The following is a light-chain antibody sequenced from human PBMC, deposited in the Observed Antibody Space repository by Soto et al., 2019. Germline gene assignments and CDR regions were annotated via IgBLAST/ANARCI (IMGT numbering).Light chain of an antibody. V-gene: IGKV3-20*01. CDR3: QQYGDSPTT. Sequence: EIVLTQSPGTLSLSPGERASLSCGASQIISSSYLAWYQQKPVQAPRLLIYGSATRATGIPDRFSSSGSGTDFTLTISRLEPEDFAVYYCQQYGDSPTTFGPGTRLEIK. CDR2: GSA. CDR1: QIISSSY. J-gene: IGKJ5*01.